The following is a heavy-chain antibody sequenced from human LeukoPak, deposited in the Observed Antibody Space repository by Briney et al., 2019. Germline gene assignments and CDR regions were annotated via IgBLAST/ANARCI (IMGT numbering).Heavy chain of an antibody. CDR1: GESFSGYY. J-gene: IGHJ3*02. Sequence: PSETLSLACAVYGESFSGYYWSWIRQPPGKGLEWIGEINHSGSTNYNPSLKSRVTISVDTSKNQFSLKLSSVTAADTAIYYCARGILTGPIYAFDIWGQGTMVTVSS. V-gene: IGHV4-34*01. CDR3: ARGILTGPIYAFDI. CDR2: INHSGST. D-gene: IGHD3-9*01.